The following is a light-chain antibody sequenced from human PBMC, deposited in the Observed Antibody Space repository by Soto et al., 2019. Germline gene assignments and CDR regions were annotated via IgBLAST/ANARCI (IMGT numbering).Light chain of an antibody. CDR2: EVS. Sequence: QSVLTQPASVSGSPGQSITISCTGTSSDVGGYNYVSWYQQHPGKAPKLMIYEVSKRPSEVSNRFSGSKSGNTASLTISGLQPEDEADYYCNSYTNRYTFVLGTGTKVT. CDR1: SSDVGGYNY. J-gene: IGLJ1*01. V-gene: IGLV2-14*01. CDR3: NSYTNRYTFV.